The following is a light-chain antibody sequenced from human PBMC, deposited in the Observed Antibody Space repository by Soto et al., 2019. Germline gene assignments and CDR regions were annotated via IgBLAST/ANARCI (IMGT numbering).Light chain of an antibody. CDR1: QSVNNY. CDR3: QQYTGPPTT. Sequence: EIVLTQSPATLSFSPGERSTLSCRASQSVNNYLAWYQQKPGQVPRLLIYGASTRAAGIPDRFSGSGSGTDFTLTITRLEPEDSAVYFCQQYTGPPTTFGQGTRLEIK. V-gene: IGKV3-11*01. CDR2: GAS. J-gene: IGKJ5*01.